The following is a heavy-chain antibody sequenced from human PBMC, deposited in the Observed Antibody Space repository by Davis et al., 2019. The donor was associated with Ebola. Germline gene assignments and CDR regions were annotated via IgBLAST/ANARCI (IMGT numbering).Heavy chain of an antibody. Sequence: GESLKISCAASGFTFNIFDMHWVRQAPGRGLEWVAFVRSHGSDDHYADSVKGRFTISRDKSKNTLYLQMNSLRPDDTAVHYCAREGEALDYWGQGTLVTVSS. V-gene: IGHV3-30*02. CDR2: VRSHGSDD. D-gene: IGHD1-26*01. CDR1: GFTFNIFD. CDR3: AREGEALDY. J-gene: IGHJ4*02.